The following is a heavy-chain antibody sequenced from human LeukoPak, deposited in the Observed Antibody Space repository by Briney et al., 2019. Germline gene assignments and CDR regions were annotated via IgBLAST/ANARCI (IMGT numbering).Heavy chain of an antibody. Sequence: SETLSLTCTVSGGSISSYYWSWIRQPPGKGLEWIGYIYYSGSTNYNPSLKSRVTISVDTSKNQFSLKLSSVTAADTAVYYCARVLGGSAGGGYYYYMDVWGKGTTVTISS. J-gene: IGHJ6*03. D-gene: IGHD3-3*02. CDR2: IYYSGST. V-gene: IGHV4-59*01. CDR1: GGSISSYY. CDR3: ARVLGGSAGGGYYYYMDV.